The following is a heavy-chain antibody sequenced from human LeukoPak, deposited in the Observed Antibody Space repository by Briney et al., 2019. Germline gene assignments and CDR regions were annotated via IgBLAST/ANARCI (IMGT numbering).Heavy chain of an antibody. D-gene: IGHD3-10*01. CDR1: GYTFTGHY. CDR2: INPNSGGT. CDR3: ARALYGSGSYYSDY. Sequence: ASVKVSCKASGYTFTGHYMHRVRQAPGQGLEWMGWINPNSGGTDYAQKFQGSVTLTRDTSISTAYMELSRLRSDDTAVYYCARALYGSGSYYSDYWGQGTLVTVSS. V-gene: IGHV1-2*02. J-gene: IGHJ4*02.